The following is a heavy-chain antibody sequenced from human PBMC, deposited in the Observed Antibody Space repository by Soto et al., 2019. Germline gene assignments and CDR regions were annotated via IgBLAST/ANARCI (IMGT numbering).Heavy chain of an antibody. V-gene: IGHV1-18*01. CDR2: ISPYTGNT. D-gene: IGHD3-22*01. CDR1: GYTFANYG. Sequence: QVQLEQSGDEVKKPGASVKVSCKASGYTFANYGIAWVRQAPGQGLEWLGWISPYTGNTYYATKFQGRLTLTTDTSTSTAFMELRSLTSDDTAVYYCAMVVICVNPTPHDAWGQGTTVTVSS. CDR3: AMVVICVNPTPHDA. J-gene: IGHJ6*02.